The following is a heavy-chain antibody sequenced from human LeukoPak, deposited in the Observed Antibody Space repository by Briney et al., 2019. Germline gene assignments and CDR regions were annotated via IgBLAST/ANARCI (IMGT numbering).Heavy chain of an antibody. CDR1: GYTFTSYY. V-gene: IGHV1-46*01. J-gene: IGHJ3*02. CDR3: ARNRWLELKLHDAFDI. CDR2: INPSGGST. Sequence: GASVTVSCKASGYTFTSYYMHWVRQAPGQGLEWMGIINPSGGSTSYAQKFQGRVTMTRDMSTSTVYMELSSLRSEDTAVYYCARNRWLELKLHDAFDIWGQGTMVTVSS. D-gene: IGHD6-19*01.